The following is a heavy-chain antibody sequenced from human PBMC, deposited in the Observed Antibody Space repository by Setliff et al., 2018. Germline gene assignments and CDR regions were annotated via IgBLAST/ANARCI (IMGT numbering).Heavy chain of an antibody. Sequence: SETLSLTCTVSGDSISNYYWNWIRQPAGKGLEWIGRIYVTESTKYNPSLKSRVTLSIXXXKNQLXXXXXXXXXXDXXXYYCAASRAYTGAVEEWFLPKTFDFWGQGSPVTVSS. V-gene: IGHV4-4*07. CDR2: IYVTEST. D-gene: IGHD3-22*01. CDR3: AASRAYTGAVEEWFLPKTFDF. J-gene: IGHJ4*02. CDR1: GDSISNYY.